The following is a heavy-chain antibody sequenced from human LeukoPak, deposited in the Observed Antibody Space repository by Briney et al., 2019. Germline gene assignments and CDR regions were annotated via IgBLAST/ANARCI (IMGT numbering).Heavy chain of an antibody. J-gene: IGHJ4*02. D-gene: IGHD5-18*01. CDR1: GYTFTSYG. CDR2: ISAYNGNT. Sequence: ASVKVSCKASGYTFTSYGISWVRQALGQGLEWMGWISAYNGNTNYAQKVQGRVTMTTDTSTSTAYMELRSLRSDDTAVYYCARGDTAMVRFDYWGQGTLVTVSS. V-gene: IGHV1-18*01. CDR3: ARGDTAMVRFDY.